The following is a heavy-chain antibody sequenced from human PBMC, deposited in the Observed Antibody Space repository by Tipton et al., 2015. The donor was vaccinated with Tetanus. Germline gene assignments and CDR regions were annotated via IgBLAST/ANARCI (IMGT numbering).Heavy chain of an antibody. J-gene: IGHJ4*02. Sequence: SLRLSCAASGFTFTSYSMNWVRQATGKGLEWVSYISYSSGTIYYADSVQGRFTISRDNAKNSLYLQMNGLRDEDTAVYYCARDSTHRRDGYNDSDYWGQGTLVTVSS. CDR2: ISYSSGTI. D-gene: IGHD5-24*01. CDR1: GFTFTSYS. CDR3: ARDSTHRRDGYNDSDY. V-gene: IGHV3-48*02.